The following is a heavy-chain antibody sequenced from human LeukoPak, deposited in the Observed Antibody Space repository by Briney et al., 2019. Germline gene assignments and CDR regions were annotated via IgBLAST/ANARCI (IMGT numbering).Heavy chain of an antibody. CDR1: GFTFSSYG. J-gene: IGHJ4*02. CDR2: IWYGGSNK. V-gene: IGHV3-33*01. Sequence: TGRSLRLSCAASGFTFSSYGMHWVRQAPGKGLEWVAVIWYGGSNKYYADSVKGRFTISRDNSKNTLYLQMNSLRAEDTAVYYCARGGYSYGLEDYWGQGTLVTVSS. CDR3: ARGGYSYGLEDY. D-gene: IGHD5-18*01.